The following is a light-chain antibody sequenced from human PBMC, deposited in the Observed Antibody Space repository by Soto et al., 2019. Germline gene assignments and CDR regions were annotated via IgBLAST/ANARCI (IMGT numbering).Light chain of an antibody. CDR2: AAS. CDR1: QGIRNY. CDR3: QKYSSVIT. J-gene: IGKJ5*01. V-gene: IGKV1-27*01. Sequence: DIQMTQSPASLSASVGDRVTITCRASQGIRNYLAWYQQKPGKVPKLLIYAASTLQSGVPSRFSGSGSGTDFTLTITSRQPEDVATYYCQKYSSVITFGQGTRLEIK.